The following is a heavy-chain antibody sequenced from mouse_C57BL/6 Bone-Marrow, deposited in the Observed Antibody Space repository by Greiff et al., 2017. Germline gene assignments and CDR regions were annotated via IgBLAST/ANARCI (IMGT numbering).Heavy chain of an antibody. D-gene: IGHD2-4*01. Sequence: VQLQESGAELVMPGASVKLSCKASGYTFTSYWMHWVKQRPGQGLEWIGEIDPSDSYTNYNQKFKGKSTLTVDKSSSTAYMQLSSLTSEDSAVYYCARRGIYYDYDDAMDYWGQGTSVTVSS. CDR1: GYTFTSYW. CDR3: ARRGIYYDYDDAMDY. CDR2: IDPSDSYT. V-gene: IGHV1-69*01. J-gene: IGHJ4*01.